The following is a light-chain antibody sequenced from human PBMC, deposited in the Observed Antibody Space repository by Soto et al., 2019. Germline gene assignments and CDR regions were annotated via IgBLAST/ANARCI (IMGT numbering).Light chain of an antibody. J-gene: IGKJ4*01. V-gene: IGKV3-20*01. Sequence: EIVLTQSPGTLSLSPGDRATLSCRASQSVISDYLAWYQQKPGQAPRLLIYGASGRATGIPDRFSGSGSGTDFTLTISRLEPEDFAVYYCQQYVSSPLTFGGGTKVEIK. CDR1: QSVISDY. CDR3: QQYVSSPLT. CDR2: GAS.